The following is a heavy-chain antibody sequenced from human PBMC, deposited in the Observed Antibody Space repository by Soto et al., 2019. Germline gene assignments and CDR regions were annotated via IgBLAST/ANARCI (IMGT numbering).Heavy chain of an antibody. Sequence: HPGGSLRLSCAASGFTFSSYAMSWVRQAPGKGLEWVSAISGSGGSTYYADSVKGRFTISRDNSKNTLYLQMNSLRAEDTAVYYCASTHRIAAAGTFDYWGQGTLVTVSS. CDR2: ISGSGGST. D-gene: IGHD6-13*01. J-gene: IGHJ4*02. CDR1: GFTFSSYA. CDR3: ASTHRIAAAGTFDY. V-gene: IGHV3-23*01.